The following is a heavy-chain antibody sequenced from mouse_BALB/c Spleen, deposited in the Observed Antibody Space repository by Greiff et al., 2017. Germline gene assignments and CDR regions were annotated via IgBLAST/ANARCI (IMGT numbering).Heavy chain of an antibody. J-gene: IGHJ2*01. D-gene: IGHD2-4*01. Sequence: QVTLKESGPGILQPSQTLSLTCSFSGFSLSTSGMGVSWIRQPSGKGLEWLAHIYWDDDKRYNPSLKSRLTISKDTSRNQVFLKITSVDTADTATYYCARRGITYYFDYWGQGTTLTVSS. CDR3: ARRGITYYFDY. CDR2: IYWDDDK. V-gene: IGHV8-12*01. CDR1: GFSLSTSGMG.